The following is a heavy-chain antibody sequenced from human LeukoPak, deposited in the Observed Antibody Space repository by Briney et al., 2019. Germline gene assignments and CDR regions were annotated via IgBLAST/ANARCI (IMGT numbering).Heavy chain of an antibody. V-gene: IGHV4-34*01. CDR1: GGSFSGYY. D-gene: IGHD4-11*01. Sequence: PSETLSLTCAVYGGSFSGYYWSWIRQPPGKGLEWIGEINHSGSTNYNPSLKSRVTISVDKSKNQFSLKLSSVTAADTAVYYCARIQYKNWYFDLWGRGTLVTVSS. CDR3: ARIQYKNWYFDL. CDR2: INHSGST. J-gene: IGHJ2*01.